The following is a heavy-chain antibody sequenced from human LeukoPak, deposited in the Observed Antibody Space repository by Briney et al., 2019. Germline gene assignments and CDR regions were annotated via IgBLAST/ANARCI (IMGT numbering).Heavy chain of an antibody. CDR1: GFTFSSYS. D-gene: IGHD3-22*01. CDR2: ISSSSSTI. Sequence: GGSLRLSCAASGFTFSSYSMNWVRQAPGKGLEWVSYISSSSSTIYYADSVKGRFTISRDNAKNSLYLQMNSLRAEDTAVYYCARDGGYYYDTIDYWGQGTLVTVSS. J-gene: IGHJ4*02. CDR3: ARDGGYYYDTIDY. V-gene: IGHV3-48*01.